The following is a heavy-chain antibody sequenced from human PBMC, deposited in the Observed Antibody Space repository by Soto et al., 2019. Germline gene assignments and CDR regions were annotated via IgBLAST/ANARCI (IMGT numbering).Heavy chain of an antibody. CDR1: GFTFGDYA. D-gene: IGHD3-10*01. V-gene: IGHV3-49*03. Sequence: GESLRLSCTASGFTFGDYAMSWFRQAPGKGLEWVGFIRSKAYGGTTEYAASVKGRFTISRDDSKSIAYLQMNSLKTEDTAVYYCTRGKVLWFGGLLGMDVWGQGTTVTVSS. J-gene: IGHJ6*02. CDR2: IRSKAYGGTT. CDR3: TRGKVLWFGGLLGMDV.